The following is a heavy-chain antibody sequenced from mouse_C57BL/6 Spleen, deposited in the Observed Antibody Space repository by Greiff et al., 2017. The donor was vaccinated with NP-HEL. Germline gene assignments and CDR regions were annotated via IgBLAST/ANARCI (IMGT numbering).Heavy chain of an antibody. Sequence: DVMLVESGGGLVKPGGSLKLSCAASGFTFSDYGMHWVRQAPEKGLEWVAYISSGSSTIYYADTVKGRFTISRDNAKNTLFLQMTSLRSEDTAMYYCANNYYGSSPWFAYWGQGTLVTVSA. J-gene: IGHJ3*01. CDR3: ANNYYGSSPWFAY. V-gene: IGHV5-17*01. D-gene: IGHD1-1*01. CDR2: ISSGSSTI. CDR1: GFTFSDYG.